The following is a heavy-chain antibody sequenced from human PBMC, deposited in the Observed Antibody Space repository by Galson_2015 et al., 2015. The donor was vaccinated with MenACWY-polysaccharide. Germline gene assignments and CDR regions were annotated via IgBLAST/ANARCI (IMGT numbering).Heavy chain of an antibody. CDR1: GFTFSSYG. J-gene: IGHJ6*02. V-gene: IGHV3-30*03. D-gene: IGHD3-3*01. Sequence: ALRLSCAASGFTFSSYGMHWVRQAPGKGLEWVAVISYDGSNKYYADSVKGRFTISRDNSKNTLYLQMNSLRAEDTAVYYCARSDYDFWSGYPNYGMDVWGQGTTVTVSS. CDR3: ARSDYDFWSGYPNYGMDV. CDR2: ISYDGSNK.